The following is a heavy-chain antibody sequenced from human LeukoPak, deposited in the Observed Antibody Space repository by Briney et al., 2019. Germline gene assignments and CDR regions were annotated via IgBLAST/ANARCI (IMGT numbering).Heavy chain of an antibody. CDR2: IYYSGST. Sequence: SETLSLTCTVSGGSISSSSYYWGWIRQPPGKGLEWIGSIYYSGSTYYNPSLKSRVTISVDTSKNQFSLKLSSVTAADTAVYYCARGAYYGSSGYRGYYFDYWGQGTLVTVSS. J-gene: IGHJ4*02. CDR1: GGSISSSSYY. CDR3: ARGAYYGSSGYRGYYFDY. D-gene: IGHD3-22*01. V-gene: IGHV4-39*07.